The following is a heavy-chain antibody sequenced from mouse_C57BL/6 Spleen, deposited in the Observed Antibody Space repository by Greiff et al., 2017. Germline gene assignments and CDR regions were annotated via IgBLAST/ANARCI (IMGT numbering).Heavy chain of an antibody. D-gene: IGHD2-1*01. J-gene: IGHJ1*03. CDR3: ARQGYGRGYFDV. Sequence: DVHLVESGGGLVQPGGSLKLSCAASGFTFSDYYMYWVRQTPEKRLEWVAYISNGGGSTYYPDTVKGRFTISRDNAKNTLYLQMSRLKSEDTAMYYCARQGYGRGYFDVWGTGTTVTVSS. CDR1: GFTFSDYY. V-gene: IGHV5-12*01. CDR2: ISNGGGST.